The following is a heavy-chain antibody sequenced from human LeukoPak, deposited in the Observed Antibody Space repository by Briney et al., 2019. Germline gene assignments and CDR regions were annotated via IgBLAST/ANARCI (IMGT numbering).Heavy chain of an antibody. D-gene: IGHD3-10*01. J-gene: IGHJ4*02. Sequence: SQTLSLTCTVSGGSISSGGYYWSWIRQHPGEGLEWIGYIYYSGSTYYNPSLKSRVTISVDTSKNQFSLKLSSVTAAGTAVYYCARDSSLSRGAIDYRGQGTLVTVSS. CDR2: IYYSGST. V-gene: IGHV4-31*03. CDR3: ARDSSLSRGAIDY. CDR1: GGSISSGGYY.